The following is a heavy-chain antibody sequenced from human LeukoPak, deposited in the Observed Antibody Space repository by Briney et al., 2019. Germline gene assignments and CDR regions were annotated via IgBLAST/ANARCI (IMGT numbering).Heavy chain of an antibody. J-gene: IGHJ4*02. CDR3: ARGGGGISKLDY. CDR1: GGSISSSISY. V-gene: IGHV4-39*07. CDR2: VYYRGTT. D-gene: IGHD3-16*01. Sequence: SETLSLTCTVSGGSISSSISYWGWIRQPPGKGLEWIGSVYYRGTTYYNPSLKSRVTISVDRSKNQFSLKLSSVTAADTAVYYCARGGGGISKLDYWGQGTLVTVSA.